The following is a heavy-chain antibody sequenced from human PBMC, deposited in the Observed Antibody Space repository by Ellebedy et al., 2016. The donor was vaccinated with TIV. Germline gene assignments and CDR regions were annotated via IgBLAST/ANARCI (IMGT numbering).Heavy chain of an antibody. Sequence: GESLKISXAASGFTFSSYAMHWVRQAPGKGLEWVAVISYDGSNKYYADSVKGRFTISRDNSKNTLYLQMNSLRAEDTAVYYCAKGRDSSSWFFAFDIWGQGTMVTVSS. CDR2: ISYDGSNK. V-gene: IGHV3-30-3*01. J-gene: IGHJ3*02. CDR3: AKGRDSSSWFFAFDI. D-gene: IGHD6-13*01. CDR1: GFTFSSYA.